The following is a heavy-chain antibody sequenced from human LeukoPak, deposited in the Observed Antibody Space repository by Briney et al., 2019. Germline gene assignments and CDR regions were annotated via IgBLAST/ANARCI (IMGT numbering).Heavy chain of an antibody. D-gene: IGHD3-16*01. Sequence: GGSLRLSCAASGFTFSSYEMNWVRQAPGKGLGWVSRINTDGSSTSYVDSVKGRFTISRDNAKNTLYLQMNSLRAEDTAVYYCARDFLHLGGWGQGTMVTVSS. J-gene: IGHJ3*01. CDR2: INTDGSST. CDR1: GFTFSSYE. CDR3: ARDFLHLGG. V-gene: IGHV3-74*01.